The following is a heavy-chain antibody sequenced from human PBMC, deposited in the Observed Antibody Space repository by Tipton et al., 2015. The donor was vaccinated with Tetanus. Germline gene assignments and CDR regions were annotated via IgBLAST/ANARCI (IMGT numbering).Heavy chain of an antibody. CDR1: GGSISSGGYS. Sequence: TLSLTCAVSGGSISSGGYSWSWIRQPAGKGLEWIGHISNGNTDYTPSLKSRVTLSVDTSKNQFSLKLRSVTAADTAVYYCARGVTDGYNRRFDYWGQGTLVAVSP. CDR2: ISNGNT. D-gene: IGHD5-24*01. J-gene: IGHJ4*02. V-gene: IGHV4-61*09. CDR3: ARGVTDGYNRRFDY.